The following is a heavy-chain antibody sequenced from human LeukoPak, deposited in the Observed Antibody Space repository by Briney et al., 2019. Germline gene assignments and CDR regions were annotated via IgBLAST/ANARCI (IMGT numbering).Heavy chain of an antibody. CDR1: GGSISTFY. Sequence: PSETLSLTCTVSGGSISTFYWTWIRQPAGKGLEWLGHIYSTVTTEYNPSLKSRVTMSLDTAKNQFSLKVSSVTAADTAVYYCARDTYDFWSGPNWFDPWGQGTLVTVSS. J-gene: IGHJ5*02. CDR2: IYSTVTT. D-gene: IGHD3-3*01. V-gene: IGHV4-4*07. CDR3: ARDTYDFWSGPNWFDP.